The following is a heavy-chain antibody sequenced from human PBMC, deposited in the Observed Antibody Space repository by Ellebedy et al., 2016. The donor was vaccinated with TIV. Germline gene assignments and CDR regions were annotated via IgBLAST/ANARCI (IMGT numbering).Heavy chain of an antibody. J-gene: IGHJ5*02. Sequence: GESLKISCAASGFPFNTYSINLVRQAPGKGLEWVSYITSSSSHVYYADSVRGRFTTSRDNAKNSLFLQMNNLRADDTAVYYCAREWVGATAWGQGTLVTVSS. D-gene: IGHD1-26*01. CDR3: AREWVGATA. V-gene: IGHV3-48*01. CDR1: GFPFNTYS. CDR2: ITSSSSHV.